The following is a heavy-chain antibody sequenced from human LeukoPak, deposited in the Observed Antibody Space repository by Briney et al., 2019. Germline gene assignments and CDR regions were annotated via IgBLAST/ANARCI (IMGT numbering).Heavy chain of an antibody. J-gene: IGHJ6*04. CDR3: ARDSSQTHYDILTGYPTLYYYYGMDV. CDR2: IIPIFGTA. V-gene: IGHV1-69*06. Sequence: VASVKVFCKASGGTFSSYAISWVRQAPGQGLEWMGGIIPIFGTANYAQKFQGRVTITADKSTSTAYMELSSLRSEDTAVYYCARDSSQTHYDILTGYPTLYYYYGMDVWGKGTTVTVSS. D-gene: IGHD3-9*01. CDR1: GGTFSSYA.